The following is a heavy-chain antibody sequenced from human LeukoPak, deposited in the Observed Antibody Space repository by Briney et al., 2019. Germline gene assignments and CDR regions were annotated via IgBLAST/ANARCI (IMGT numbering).Heavy chain of an antibody. J-gene: IGHJ4*02. Sequence: RGSLRLSCAASGFTFSSYSMNWVRQAPGKGLEWVSSISSSSSYIYYADSVKGRFTISRDNAKNSLYLQMNSLRAEDTAVYYCARGYYDSSGYYIGYFDYWGQGTLVTVSS. D-gene: IGHD3-22*01. V-gene: IGHV3-21*01. CDR1: GFTFSSYS. CDR2: ISSSSSYI. CDR3: ARGYYDSSGYYIGYFDY.